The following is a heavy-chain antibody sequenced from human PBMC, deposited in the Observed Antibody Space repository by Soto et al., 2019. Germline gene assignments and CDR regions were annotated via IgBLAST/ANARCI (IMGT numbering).Heavy chain of an antibody. V-gene: IGHV3-30*14. CDR1: GFAFNTYS. J-gene: IGHJ4*02. D-gene: IGHD1-26*01. CDR3: TRGDTSTWGDH. Sequence: QVQLVESGGGVVQPGTSLRLSCVASGFAFNTYSMHWVRQAPGEGLEWLAVLSYDGTKAYYADSAKGRFSISRDNSKNTLYLQVSGLRNGDSAIYYCTRGDTSTWGDHWGQGTRLSVSS. CDR2: LSYDGTKA.